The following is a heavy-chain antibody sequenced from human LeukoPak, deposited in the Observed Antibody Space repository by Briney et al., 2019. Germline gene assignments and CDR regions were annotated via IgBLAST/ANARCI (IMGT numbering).Heavy chain of an antibody. Sequence: GGSLRLSCAASEFTFTNYAMSWVPQAPGKGLEWVSAISASGGSPYYADSVKGRFTISRDNSMHTLYLQMNSLRVEDTAVYYCAKGASTSRTYNWFDSWGQGTLVTVSS. CDR3: AKGASTSRTYNWFDS. D-gene: IGHD2-2*01. J-gene: IGHJ5*01. V-gene: IGHV3-23*01. CDR2: ISASGGSP. CDR1: EFTFTNYA.